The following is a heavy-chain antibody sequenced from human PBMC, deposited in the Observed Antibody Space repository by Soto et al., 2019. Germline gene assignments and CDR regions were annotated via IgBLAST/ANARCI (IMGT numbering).Heavy chain of an antibody. V-gene: IGHV4-39*01. Sequence: SETLSLTCTVSGGSISSSSYYWGWIRQPPGKGLEWIGSIYYSGSTYYNPSLKSRVTISVDTSKNQFSLKLSSVTAADTAVYYCARTLLSGYDSLVDYFDYWGKVTLVTVAS. D-gene: IGHD5-12*01. J-gene: IGHJ4*02. CDR2: IYYSGST. CDR1: GGSISSSSYY. CDR3: ARTLLSGYDSLVDYFDY.